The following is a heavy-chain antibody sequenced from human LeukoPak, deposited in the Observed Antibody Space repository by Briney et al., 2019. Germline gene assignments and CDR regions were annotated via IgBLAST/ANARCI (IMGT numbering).Heavy chain of an antibody. Sequence: GGSLRLSCAASGFTFSSYEMNWVRQAPGKGLEWVSYISSTGSNMYYADSVKGRFTISRDNAKNSLYLQMNSLRAEDTAVYYCARVTSAIGFDYWGQGTLVTVSS. J-gene: IGHJ4*02. CDR2: ISSTGSNM. CDR3: ARVTSAIGFDY. D-gene: IGHD2-2*01. CDR1: GFTFSSYE. V-gene: IGHV3-48*03.